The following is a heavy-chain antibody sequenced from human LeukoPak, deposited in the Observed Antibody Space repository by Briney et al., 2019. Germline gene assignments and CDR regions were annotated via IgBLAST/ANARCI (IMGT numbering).Heavy chain of an antibody. CDR2: ISGGGSST. CDR1: GFTFSNYA. Sequence: GGSLRLSCAASGFTFSNYAMSWVRQAPGKGLEWVSIISGGGSSTYYVDSVKGRFTVSRDNSRNTLYLQMNSPRDEDTAVYYCARVPSTVKADYWGQGTLVTVS. V-gene: IGHV3-23*01. D-gene: IGHD4-17*01. J-gene: IGHJ4*02. CDR3: ARVPSTVKADY.